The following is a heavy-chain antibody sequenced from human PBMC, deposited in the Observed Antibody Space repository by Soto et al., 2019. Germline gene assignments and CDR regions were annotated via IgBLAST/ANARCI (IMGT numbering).Heavy chain of an antibody. CDR1: GGSISSYY. D-gene: IGHD6-13*01. J-gene: IGHJ5*02. CDR3: ARAKAPLYSSSWYWLDP. CDR2: IYYSGST. V-gene: IGHV4-59*08. Sequence: LSLTCTVSGGSISSYYWSWIRQPPGKGLEWIGYIYYSGSTNYNPSLKSRVTISVDTSKNQFSLKLSSVTAADTAVYYCARAKAPLYSSSWYWLDPWGQGTLVTVSS.